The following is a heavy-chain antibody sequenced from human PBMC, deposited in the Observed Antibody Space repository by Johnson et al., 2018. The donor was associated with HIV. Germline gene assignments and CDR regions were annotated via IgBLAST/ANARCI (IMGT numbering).Heavy chain of an antibody. CDR2: IYSGGST. D-gene: IGHD6-6*01. J-gene: IGHJ3*02. V-gene: IGHV3-53*01. Sequence: VQLVESGGGLIQPGGSLRLSCAASGFTVSSNYMSWVRQAPGKGLEWVSVIYSGGSTYYADSVKGRFTISRDNSKNTLYLQMNSLRAEDTAVYYCAKEKAARRWGGDAFDIWGQGTMVTVSS. CDR3: AKEKAARRWGGDAFDI. CDR1: GFTVSSNY.